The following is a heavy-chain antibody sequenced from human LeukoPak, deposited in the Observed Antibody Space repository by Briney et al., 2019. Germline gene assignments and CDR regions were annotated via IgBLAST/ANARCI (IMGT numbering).Heavy chain of an antibody. D-gene: IGHD6-19*01. J-gene: IGHJ4*02. CDR1: GYPINNAYY. Sequence: SETLSLTCTVSGYPINNAYYWGWIRQPPGKGLEWIGSIYHSGSTYYNPSLKSRVTISVDTSKNQFSLKLSFVTAADTAVYYCARPSIAVAGSFPGFYFDYWGQGTLVTVSS. CDR2: IYHSGST. V-gene: IGHV4-38-2*02. CDR3: ARPSIAVAGSFPGFYFDY.